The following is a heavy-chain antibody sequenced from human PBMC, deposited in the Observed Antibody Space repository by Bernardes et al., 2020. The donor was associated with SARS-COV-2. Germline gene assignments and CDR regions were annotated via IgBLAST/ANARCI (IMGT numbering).Heavy chain of an antibody. CDR2: LSGSGGNT. J-gene: IGHJ4*02. V-gene: IGHV3-23*01. Sequence: AGSLRLSCAASGFNSSSYPMSWVRQASGRGLEWVSALSGSGGNTYYADSVKGRFTISRDNSKNTLYLQMNSLRAEDTAVYYCASSVKWSPIDYWGQGTLVTVSS. CDR3: ASSVKWSPIDY. CDR1: GFNSSSYP. D-gene: IGHD2-15*01.